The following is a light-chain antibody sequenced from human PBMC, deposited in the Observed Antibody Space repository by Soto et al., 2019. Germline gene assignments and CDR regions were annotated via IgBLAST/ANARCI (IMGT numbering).Light chain of an antibody. J-gene: IGKJ2*01. CDR1: QSIGTS. Sequence: DIQITQSPSSLSASIGDRVTITCRASQSIGTSLSWHQQKSGRAPKLLIHAASTLQSGVPSRFSGSGSGTDFTLTISSLQPEDVAVYYCQQSYSTLYTFGQGTNLEIK. CDR2: AAS. V-gene: IGKV1-39*01. CDR3: QQSYSTLYT.